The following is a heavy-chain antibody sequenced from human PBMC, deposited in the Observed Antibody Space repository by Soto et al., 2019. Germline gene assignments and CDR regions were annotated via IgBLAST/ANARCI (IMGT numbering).Heavy chain of an antibody. CDR2: ISGSGGST. J-gene: IGHJ4*02. Sequence: GGSLRLSCAASGFTFSSYAMSWVRQAPGKGLEWVSAISGSGGSTYYADSVKGRFTISRDNSKNTLYLQMNSLRAEDTAVYYCANLGDNYYDSSGYYPYYFDYWGQGTLVTVSS. CDR1: GFTFSSYA. CDR3: ANLGDNYYDSSGYYPYYFDY. D-gene: IGHD3-22*01. V-gene: IGHV3-23*01.